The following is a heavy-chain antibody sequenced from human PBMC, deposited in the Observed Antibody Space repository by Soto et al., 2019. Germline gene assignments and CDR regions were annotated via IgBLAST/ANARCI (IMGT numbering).Heavy chain of an antibody. Sequence: SETLSLTCAVYGGSFSGYYWSWIRQPPGKGLEWIGEINHSGSTNYNPSLKSRVTISVDTSKNQFSLKLSSVTAADTAVYYCARTLSWNSGQKLFDYWGQGTLVTVSS. V-gene: IGHV4-34*01. J-gene: IGHJ4*02. CDR3: ARTLSWNSGQKLFDY. CDR1: GGSFSGYY. CDR2: INHSGST. D-gene: IGHD5-12*01.